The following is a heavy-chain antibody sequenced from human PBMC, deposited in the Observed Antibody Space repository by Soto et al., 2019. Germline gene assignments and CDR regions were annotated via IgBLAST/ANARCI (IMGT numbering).Heavy chain of an antibody. V-gene: IGHV3-11*05. J-gene: IGHJ3*02. CDR1: GFTFSDYH. D-gene: IGHD3-9*01. CDR2: IGSSSSYT. CDR3: ARDADILTGSDAFDI. Sequence: QVQLVESGGGLVKPGGSLRLSCAASGFTFSDYHMSWIRQAPGKGLEWVSYIGSSSSYTNYADSVKGRFTISRDSAKNSLYLQMNSLRAEDTAVYYCARDADILTGSDAFDIWGQGTMVTVSS.